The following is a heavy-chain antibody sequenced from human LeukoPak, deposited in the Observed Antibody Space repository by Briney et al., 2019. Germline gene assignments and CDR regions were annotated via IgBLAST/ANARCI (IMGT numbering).Heavy chain of an antibody. CDR2: INPSDGST. V-gene: IGHV1-46*01. Sequence: ASVKVSCKASGGTFSSYAISWVRQAPGQGLEWMGIINPSDGSTSYAQNFQGSLTMTRDTSTSTVYMDLSSLRSEDTAVYYCARAAAGKAWFDPWGQGTLVTVSS. CDR1: GGTFSSYA. D-gene: IGHD6-13*01. J-gene: IGHJ5*02. CDR3: ARAAAGKAWFDP.